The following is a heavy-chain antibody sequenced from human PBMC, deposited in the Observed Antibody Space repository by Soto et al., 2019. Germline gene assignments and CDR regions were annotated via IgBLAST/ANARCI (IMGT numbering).Heavy chain of an antibody. Sequence: AGGSLRLSCAASGFVFNMYWMHWVRQVPGEGPEWVTRINDDGTRTDYADSAKGRFTISRDSAKDILYLQMNALRVDDTAVYYCIRGPRPSSVGTGAFWGQGTLVTVSS. CDR1: GFVFNMYW. CDR2: INDDGTRT. J-gene: IGHJ4*02. CDR3: IRGPRPSSVGTGAF. V-gene: IGHV3-74*01. D-gene: IGHD3-10*01.